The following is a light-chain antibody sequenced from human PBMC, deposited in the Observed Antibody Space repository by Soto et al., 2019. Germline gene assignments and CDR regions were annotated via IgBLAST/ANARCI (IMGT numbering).Light chain of an antibody. CDR2: GAS. V-gene: IGKV3-20*01. CDR3: QQYGSSFPWT. J-gene: IGKJ1*01. CDR1: QSVSSGY. Sequence: EIVLTQSPVTVSLSPGERATLSCRASQSVSSGYLAWYQQKPGQAPRLLIYGASSRAAGVPDRFSGSGSGTDFTLTIGRLEPEDFAVYYCQQYGSSFPWTFGRGTKVDIK.